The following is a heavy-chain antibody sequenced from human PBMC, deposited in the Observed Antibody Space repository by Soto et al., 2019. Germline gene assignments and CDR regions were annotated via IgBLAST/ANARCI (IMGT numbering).Heavy chain of an antibody. J-gene: IGHJ6*03. Sequence: LGESLKISCKGSGYSFTSYWIGWVRQMPGKGLEWMGIIYPGDSDTRYSPSFQGQVTISADKSISTAYLQWSSLKASDTAMYYCARHAPYYDFWSGYLNDYYYYMDVWGKGTTVTVSS. CDR2: IYPGDSDT. D-gene: IGHD3-3*01. CDR3: ARHAPYYDFWSGYLNDYYYYMDV. CDR1: GYSFTSYW. V-gene: IGHV5-51*01.